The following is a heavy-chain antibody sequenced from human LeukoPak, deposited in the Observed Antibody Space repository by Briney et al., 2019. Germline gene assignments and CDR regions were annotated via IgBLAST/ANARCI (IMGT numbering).Heavy chain of an antibody. CDR3: AREHPNCSGGSCSDY. Sequence: ASVKVSCKTSGYTFTGYYMHWVRQAPGQGLEWMGWISAYNGNTNYAQKLQGRVTMTTDTSTSTAYMELRSLRSDDTAVYYCAREHPNCSGGSCSDYWGQGTLVTVSS. J-gene: IGHJ4*02. CDR1: GYTFTGYY. D-gene: IGHD2-15*01. CDR2: ISAYNGNT. V-gene: IGHV1-18*04.